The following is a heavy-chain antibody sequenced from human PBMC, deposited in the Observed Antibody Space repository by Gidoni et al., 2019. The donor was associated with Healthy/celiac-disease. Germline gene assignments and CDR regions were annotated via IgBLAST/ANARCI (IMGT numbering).Heavy chain of an antibody. J-gene: IGHJ4*02. D-gene: IGHD6-13*01. CDR3: ARVVAAATGNYYFDY. V-gene: IGHV4-61*02. CDR1: GCSISSCRYY. CDR2: IYTSGST. Sequence: QVQLQESGPGLVKPSQTLSLTCTVSGCSISSCRYYLSWTRQPAGKGLEWIGRIYTSGSTNYNPSLKSRVTISVDTSKNQFSLKLSSVTAADTAVYYCARVVAAATGNYYFDYWGQGTLVTVSS.